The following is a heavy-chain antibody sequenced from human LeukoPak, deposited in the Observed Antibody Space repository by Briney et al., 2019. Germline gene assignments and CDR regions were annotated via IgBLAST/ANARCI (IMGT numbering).Heavy chain of an antibody. Sequence: GGSLRLSCVASGLTFDDYAMHWVRQAPGKGLEWVSLISGDGGNTYYTDSVRGRFTISRDNSKNSLYLQMNSLRPEDAALYYCAKVQKVLLVYVTTFDYWGQGTLVTVSS. J-gene: IGHJ4*02. CDR2: ISGDGGNT. D-gene: IGHD2-8*01. CDR1: GLTFDDYA. V-gene: IGHV3-43*02. CDR3: AKVQKVLLVYVTTFDY.